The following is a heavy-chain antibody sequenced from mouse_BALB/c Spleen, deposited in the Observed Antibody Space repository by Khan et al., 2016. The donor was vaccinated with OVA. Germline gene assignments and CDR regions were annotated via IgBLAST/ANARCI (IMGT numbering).Heavy chain of an antibody. CDR2: ISSGGSYT. V-gene: IGHV5-6*01. D-gene: IGHD1-1*01. Sequence: EVQLVESGGDLVKPEGSLKLSCAASGFTFSTYGMSWVRQTPDKRLEWVATISSGGSYTYYPDRVQGRFTISRDNAKKTLYLPMSSLKSEDTAMFYCARLAYYYDSEGFAYWGQGTLVTVSA. CDR3: ARLAYYYDSEGFAY. CDR1: GFTFSTYG. J-gene: IGHJ3*01.